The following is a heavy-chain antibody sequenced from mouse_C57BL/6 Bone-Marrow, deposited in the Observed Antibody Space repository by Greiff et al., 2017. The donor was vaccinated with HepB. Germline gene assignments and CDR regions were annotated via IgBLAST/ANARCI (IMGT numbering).Heavy chain of an antibody. J-gene: IGHJ1*03. CDR3: ARGGYGKGKYCEV. V-gene: IGHV1-54*01. CDR1: GYAFTNYL. Sequence: QVQLQQSGAELVRPGTSVKVSCKASGYAFTNYLIEWVKQRPGQGLEWIGVINPGSGGTNYNEKFKGKATLTADKSSSTAYMQLSSLTSEDSAVYVCARGGYGKGKYCEVWGTGTTVTVAS. D-gene: IGHD2-10*02. CDR2: INPGSGGT.